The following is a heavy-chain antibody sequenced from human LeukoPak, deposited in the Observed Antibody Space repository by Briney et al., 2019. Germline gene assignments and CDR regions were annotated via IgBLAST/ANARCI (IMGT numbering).Heavy chain of an antibody. D-gene: IGHD6-13*01. Sequence: GGSLRLSCAASGFTLDDYGMSWVRQAPGKGLVWVSGINWNGGSTGYADSVKGRFTISRDNAKNSLYLQMNSLRAEDTALYHCARVQQLGTRYYFEYWGQGTLVTVSS. CDR2: INWNGGST. J-gene: IGHJ4*02. CDR3: ARVQQLGTRYYFEY. CDR1: GFTLDDYG. V-gene: IGHV3-20*01.